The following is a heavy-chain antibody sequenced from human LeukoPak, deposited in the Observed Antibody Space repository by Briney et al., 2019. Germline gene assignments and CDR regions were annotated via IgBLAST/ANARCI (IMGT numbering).Heavy chain of an antibody. J-gene: IGHJ3*02. CDR2: ISSSGSTI. CDR1: GFTFSDYY. D-gene: IGHD2-21*02. V-gene: IGHV3-11*01. CDR3: ARGVVVTADDAFDI. Sequence: SGGSLRLSCAASGFTFSDYYMSWIRQAPGKGLEWVSYISSSGSTIYYADSVKGRFTISRDNAKNSLYLQMNSLRAEDTAVYYCARGVVVTADDAFDIWGQGTMVTVSS.